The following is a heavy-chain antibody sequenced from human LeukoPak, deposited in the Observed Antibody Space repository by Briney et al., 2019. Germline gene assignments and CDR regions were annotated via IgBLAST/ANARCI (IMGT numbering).Heavy chain of an antibody. D-gene: IGHD2-2*01. CDR2: ISGSDDSL. CDR3: ASRPVPSLGPLDY. J-gene: IGHJ4*02. V-gene: IGHV3-23*01. Sequence: PGGSLRLSCAASGFSLSHYAMNWVRQAPGKGLEWVSAISGSDDSLHYADSVKGRFTISRDNSKNTLYLQMDSLRADDTAVYYCASRPVPSLGPLDYWGQGTLVTVSS. CDR1: GFSLSHYA.